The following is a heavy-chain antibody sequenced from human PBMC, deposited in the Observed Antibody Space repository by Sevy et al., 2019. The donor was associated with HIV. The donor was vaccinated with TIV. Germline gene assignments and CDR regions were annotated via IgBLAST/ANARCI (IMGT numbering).Heavy chain of an antibody. D-gene: IGHD1-26*01. CDR3: ARTRSDSGSYTALAYYYYMDV. CDR1: GYSFTSYW. V-gene: IGHV5-51*01. CDR2: IYPGDSDT. Sequence: KSGESLKISCKGSGYSFTSYWIGWVRQMPGKGLEWMGIIYPGDSDTRYSPSFQGQVTISADKSISTAYLQWSSLKASDTAMYYCARTRSDSGSYTALAYYYYMDVWGKGTTVTVSS. J-gene: IGHJ6*03.